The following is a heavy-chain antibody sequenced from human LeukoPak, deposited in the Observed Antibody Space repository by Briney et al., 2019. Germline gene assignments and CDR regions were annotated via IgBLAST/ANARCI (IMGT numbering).Heavy chain of an antibody. CDR3: ARAAYSSGWYYFDY. CDR1: GGSISSYY. J-gene: IGHJ4*02. CDR2: IYTSGST. Sequence: PSETLSLTCTVSGGSISSYYWSWIRQPAGKGLEWVGRIYTSGSTNYNPSLKSRVTMSVDTSKKQLSLSLSSVTAADTAVYYCARAAYSSGWYYFDYWGQGTLVTVSS. D-gene: IGHD6-19*01. V-gene: IGHV4-4*07.